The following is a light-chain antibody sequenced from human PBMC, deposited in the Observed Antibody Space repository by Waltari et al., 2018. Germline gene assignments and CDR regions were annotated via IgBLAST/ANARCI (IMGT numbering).Light chain of an antibody. CDR1: SSDVGGYNY. Sequence: QSALTHPRSVSGSPGQSVTISCTGTSSDVGGYNYVSWYQQHPGKAPKLMIDDVSKRPSGVPDRFSGSKSGNTASLTISGLQAEDEADYYCCSYAGSYTGVFGGGTKLTVL. CDR2: DVS. CDR3: CSYAGSYTGV. V-gene: IGLV2-11*01. J-gene: IGLJ3*02.